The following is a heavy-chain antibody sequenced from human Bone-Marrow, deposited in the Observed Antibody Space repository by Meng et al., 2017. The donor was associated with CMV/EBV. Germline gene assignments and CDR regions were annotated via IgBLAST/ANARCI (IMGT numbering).Heavy chain of an antibody. CDR1: GYTFTAHY. CDR3: ARTMYSFDSSGPFDY. CDR2: IHPHRGDT. V-gene: IGHV1-2*02. D-gene: IGHD3-22*01. Sequence: ASVKVSCKASGYTFTAHYFHWVRQAPGQGLEWMGWIHPHRGDTNYAQQFQGRVTLTRDTSINTGYMELTRLTSDDTAVYYCARTMYSFDSSGPFDYWGRGTLVTVSS. J-gene: IGHJ4*02.